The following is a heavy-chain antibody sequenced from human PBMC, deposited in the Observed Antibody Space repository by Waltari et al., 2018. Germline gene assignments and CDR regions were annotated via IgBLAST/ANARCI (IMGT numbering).Heavy chain of an antibody. CDR1: GXSFSNAW. J-gene: IGHJ6*02. V-gene: IGHV3-15*07. Sequence: EVQLXEXGGGLXKPXGSLRLSCAASGXSFSNAWMNWVRQAPGKGLEGVGRIKSXTDGGXPDYAXPVKGRFSISXDDSKNTLYLQMNSLKTXDTAVYYCXTXRVXLWLLYYYGMDXWGQGTTVTVSS. CDR2: IKSXTDGGXP. D-gene: IGHD5-18*01. CDR3: XTXRVXLWLLYYYGMDX.